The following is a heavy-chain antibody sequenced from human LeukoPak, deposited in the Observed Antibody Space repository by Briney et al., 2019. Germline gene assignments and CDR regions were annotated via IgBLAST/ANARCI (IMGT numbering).Heavy chain of an antibody. Sequence: GGSLRLSCAASGFTFSSYSMIWVRQAPGKGLEWVSSISSSSSYIYYADSVKGRFTISRDNAKNSLYLQMNSLRAEDTAVYYCARDQDITMVRGVDYWGQGTLVTVSS. J-gene: IGHJ4*02. CDR1: GFTFSSYS. CDR2: ISSSSSYI. D-gene: IGHD3-10*01. V-gene: IGHV3-21*01. CDR3: ARDQDITMVRGVDY.